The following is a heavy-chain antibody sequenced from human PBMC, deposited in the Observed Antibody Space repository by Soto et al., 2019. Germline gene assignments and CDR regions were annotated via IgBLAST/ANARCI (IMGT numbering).Heavy chain of an antibody. J-gene: IGHJ4*02. V-gene: IGHV5-10-1*01. D-gene: IGHD5-18*01. Sequence: GESLKISCNGSGYSFTSYWISWVGQMPGKGLEWMGRIDPSDSYTNYSPSFQGHVTISADKSISTACLQWSSLKASDTAMYYCARLIGSYGYGDYWGQGTLVTVSS. CDR1: GYSFTSYW. CDR2: IDPSDSYT. CDR3: ARLIGSYGYGDY.